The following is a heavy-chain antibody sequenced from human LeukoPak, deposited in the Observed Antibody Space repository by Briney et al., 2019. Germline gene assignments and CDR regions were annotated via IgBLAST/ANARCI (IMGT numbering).Heavy chain of an antibody. CDR2: INPSGGST. D-gene: IGHD3-22*01. CDR1: GYTFTSYY. Sequence: ASVKVSCKASGYTFTSYYMHWVRQAPGQGLEWMGIINPSGGSTSYAQQFQGRVTMTRDTSTSTVYMELSSLRSEDTAVYYCARDYYDSSGYPSFDYWGQGTLVTVSS. CDR3: ARDYYDSSGYPSFDY. J-gene: IGHJ4*02. V-gene: IGHV1-46*01.